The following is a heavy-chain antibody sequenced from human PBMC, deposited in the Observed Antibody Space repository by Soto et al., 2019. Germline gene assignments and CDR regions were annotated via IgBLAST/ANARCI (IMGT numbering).Heavy chain of an antibody. CDR1: GGSISNFY. V-gene: IGHV4-59*08. J-gene: IGHJ6*03. CDR2: VYYTGST. D-gene: IGHD3-9*01. CDR3: ARTVLGPDLLADSFVDYYYYMDV. Sequence: ETLSLTCTVSGGSISNFYWSWTRRPPGKGLEWIGYVYYTGSTSYNPSLKRRVPFSADSSRGQFSLRLNSVTAADTAVYYCARTVLGPDLLADSFVDYYYYMDVWGQGTTVTVSS.